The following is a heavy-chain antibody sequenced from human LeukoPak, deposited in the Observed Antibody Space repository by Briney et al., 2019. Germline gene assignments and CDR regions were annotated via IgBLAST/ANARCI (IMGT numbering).Heavy chain of an antibody. CDR1: GFTFGPYW. J-gene: IGHJ3*02. V-gene: IGHV3-74*01. Sequence: PGGSLRLSCEASGFTFGPYWMHWVRQVPGKGLVWVSRINNDGSDTIYADSVKGRFTVSRDNSKDTLFLQMNSLRAEDTAVYYCARGGGDHAFDIWGQGTMVTVSS. CDR3: ARGGGDHAFDI. D-gene: IGHD3-16*01. CDR2: INNDGSDT.